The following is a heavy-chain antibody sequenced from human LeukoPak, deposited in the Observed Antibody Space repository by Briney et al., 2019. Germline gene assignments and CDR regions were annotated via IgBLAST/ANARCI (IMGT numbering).Heavy chain of an antibody. V-gene: IGHV3-20*04. D-gene: IGHD3-22*01. J-gene: IGHJ5*02. Sequence: GGSLRLSCAASGFKFDDYGMSWVRQAPGKGLEWVCDINWNGAWTGYADSVKGRFTISRDNAKNSLYLQMNSLRAGDTALYYCAGYYYDSSRGFDLWGQGTLVTVSA. CDR1: GFKFDDYG. CDR2: INWNGAWT. CDR3: AGYYYDSSRGFDL.